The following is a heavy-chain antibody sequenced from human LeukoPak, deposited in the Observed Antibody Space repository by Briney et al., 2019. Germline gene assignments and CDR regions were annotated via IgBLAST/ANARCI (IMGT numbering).Heavy chain of an antibody. CDR2: ISSGSNNI. J-gene: IGHJ5*02. V-gene: IGHV3-21*04. CDR1: GFTFSSYS. Sequence: PGGSLRLSCAASGFTFSSYSMNWVRQAPGKGLEWVSSISSGSNNIYYADSVKGRFTISRDNAKNLLYLQMNSLRAEDTAVYYCARTLLGVGATTNWFDPWGQGTLVTVSS. CDR3: ARTLLGVGATTNWFDP. D-gene: IGHD1-26*01.